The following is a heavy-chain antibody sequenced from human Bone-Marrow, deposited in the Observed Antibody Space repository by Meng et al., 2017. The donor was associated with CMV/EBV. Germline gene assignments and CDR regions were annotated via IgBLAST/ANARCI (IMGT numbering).Heavy chain of an antibody. CDR2: ISAYNGNT. CDR3: ARVDGYYYDSSGPSLVDY. D-gene: IGHD3-22*01. J-gene: IGHJ4*02. CDR1: GYTFTSYG. Sequence: ASVKVSCQASGYTFTSYGTSWVRQAPGQGLEWMGWISAYNGNTNYAQKLQGRVTMTTDTSKSTAYMELRSLRSDDTAVHYCARVDGYYYDSSGPSLVDYWGQGTLVTVSS. V-gene: IGHV1-18*01.